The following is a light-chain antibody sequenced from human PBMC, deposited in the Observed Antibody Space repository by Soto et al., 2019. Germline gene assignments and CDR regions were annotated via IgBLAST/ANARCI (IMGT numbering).Light chain of an antibody. CDR2: DAS. CDR3: QQRSNWLT. J-gene: IGKJ4*01. V-gene: IGKV3-11*01. Sequence: EIVLTQSPATLSLSPGERATLSCRASQSVSSYLAWYQQKPGQAPRLLIYDASNSATGSPARFSGSGSGTDFTLTISSLEPEDFAVYYCQQRSNWLTFGGGTKVEIK. CDR1: QSVSSY.